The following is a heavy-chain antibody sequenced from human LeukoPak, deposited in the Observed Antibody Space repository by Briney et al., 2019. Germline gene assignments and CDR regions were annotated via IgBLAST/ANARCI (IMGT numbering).Heavy chain of an antibody. CDR1: GCTFTSYG. CDR2: ISAYNGNT. V-gene: IGHV1-18*01. CDR3: ARVAYDILTGYPSPGVY. D-gene: IGHD3-9*01. Sequence: ASVKVSCKASGCTFTSYGISWVRQAPGQGLEWMGWISAYNGNTNYAQKLQGRVTMTTDTSTSTAYMELRSLRSDDTAVYYCARVAYDILTGYPSPGVYWGQGTLVTVSS. J-gene: IGHJ4*02.